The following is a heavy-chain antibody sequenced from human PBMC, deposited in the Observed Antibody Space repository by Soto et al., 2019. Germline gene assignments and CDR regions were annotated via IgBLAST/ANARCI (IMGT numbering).Heavy chain of an antibody. V-gene: IGHV3-23*01. D-gene: IGHD3-22*01. Sequence: PGGSLRLSCAASGFTFSSYAMSWVRQAPGKGLEWVSAISGSGGSTYYADSVKGRFTISRDNSKNTLYLQMNSLRAEDTAVYYCAKVRSGRLARGYPRFGFDYWGQGTLVTVSS. CDR3: AKVRSGRLARGYPRFGFDY. CDR1: GFTFSSYA. J-gene: IGHJ4*02. CDR2: ISGSGGST.